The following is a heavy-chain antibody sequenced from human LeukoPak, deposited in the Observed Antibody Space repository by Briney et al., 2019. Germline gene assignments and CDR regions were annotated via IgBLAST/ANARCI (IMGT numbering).Heavy chain of an antibody. D-gene: IGHD3-9*01. V-gene: IGHV3-21*01. CDR3: ARGGYFENDH. J-gene: IGHJ5*02. CDR1: GFTFRTYS. Sequence: GGSLRLSCAASGFTFRTYSMNWVRQAPGKGLEWVSLISGSTNTIYYADSVKGRFTISRDNAKNSLFLQMNSLRAEDTAVYYCARGGYFENDHWGQGTLVTVSS. CDR2: ISGSTNTI.